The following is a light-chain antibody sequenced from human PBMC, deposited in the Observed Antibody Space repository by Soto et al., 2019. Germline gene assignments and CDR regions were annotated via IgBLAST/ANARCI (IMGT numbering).Light chain of an antibody. J-gene: IGKJ5*01. Sequence: EIVLTQSPGTLSLSPGERATLSCRASQSVSSSHLAWYQQKPGEAPRLLIYGASSRATGIPDKFSGSGSGTAFTITNRRLEPEDFAVYYCQQHGSSPPITFGQGTRLEMK. CDR1: QSVSSSH. V-gene: IGKV3-20*01. CDR2: GAS. CDR3: QQHGSSPPIT.